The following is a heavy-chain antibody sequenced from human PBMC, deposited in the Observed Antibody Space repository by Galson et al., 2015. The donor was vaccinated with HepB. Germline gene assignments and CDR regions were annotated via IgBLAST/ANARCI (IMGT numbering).Heavy chain of an antibody. CDR3: ARGAGYYDSSGYYSNFDY. J-gene: IGHJ4*02. V-gene: IGHV1-3*01. D-gene: IGHD3-22*01. CDR1: GYTFTSYA. Sequence: SVKVSCKASGYTFTSYAMHWVRQAPGQRLEWMGWINAGNGNTKYPQKFQGRVTITRDTSASTAYMELSSLRSEDTAVYYCARGAGYYDSSGYYSNFDYWGQGTLVTVSS. CDR2: INAGNGNT.